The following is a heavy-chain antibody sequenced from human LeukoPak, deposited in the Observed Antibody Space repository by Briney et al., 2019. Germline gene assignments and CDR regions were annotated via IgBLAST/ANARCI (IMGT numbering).Heavy chain of an antibody. CDR1: GGSISSSSYY. CDR3: ARQGYSSGWDATDY. Sequence: PSETLSLTCTVSGGSISSSSYYWGWIRQPPGKGLEWIGSIYYSGSTYYNPSLKSRVTISVDTSKNQFSLKLSSVTAADTAVYYCARQGYSSGWDATDYCGQGTLVTVSS. V-gene: IGHV4-39*01. CDR2: IYYSGST. J-gene: IGHJ4*02. D-gene: IGHD6-19*01.